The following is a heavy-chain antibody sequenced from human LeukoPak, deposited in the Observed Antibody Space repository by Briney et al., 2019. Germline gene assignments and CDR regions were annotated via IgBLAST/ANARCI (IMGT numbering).Heavy chain of an antibody. D-gene: IGHD3-10*01. J-gene: IGHJ4*02. Sequence: GRSLRLSCAASGFTFDDYAMHWVRQAPGKGLEWVSGISWNSGSIGYADSVKGRFTISRDNVKNSLYLQMNSLRAEDMALYYCAKSYFSSRGLGGPFDYWGQGTLVTVSS. CDR2: ISWNSGSI. CDR1: GFTFDDYA. CDR3: AKSYFSSRGLGGPFDY. V-gene: IGHV3-9*03.